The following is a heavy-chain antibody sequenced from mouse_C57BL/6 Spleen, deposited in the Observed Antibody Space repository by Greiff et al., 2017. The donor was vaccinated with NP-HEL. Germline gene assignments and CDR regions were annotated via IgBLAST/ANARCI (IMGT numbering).Heavy chain of an antibody. CDR1: GYSITSGYY. Sequence: EVKLEESGPGLVKPSQSLSLTCSVTGYSITSGYYWIWIRQFPGNKLEWMGYISYDGSNNYNPSLKNRISITRDTSKNQFFLKLNSVTTEDTATYYCAREGDYYGSSGRNAMDYWGQGTSVTVSS. D-gene: IGHD1-1*01. J-gene: IGHJ4*01. V-gene: IGHV3-6*01. CDR3: AREGDYYGSSGRNAMDY. CDR2: ISYDGSN.